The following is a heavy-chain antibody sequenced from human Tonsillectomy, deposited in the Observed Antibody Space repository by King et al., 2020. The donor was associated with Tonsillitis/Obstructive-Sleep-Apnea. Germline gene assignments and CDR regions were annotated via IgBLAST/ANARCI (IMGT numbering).Heavy chain of an antibody. D-gene: IGHD3-10*01. J-gene: IGHJ3*02. CDR2: IYYSGST. CDR1: GGSISSYY. V-gene: IGHV4-59*01. CDR3: ARGIRGDNDAFDI. Sequence: VQLQESGPGLVKPSETLSLTCTVSGGSISSYYWSWIRQPPGQGLEWIGYIYYSGSTNYNTSLKSRVTISVDTSKNQFSLKLSSVTAADTAVYYCARGIRGDNDAFDIWGQGTMVTVSS.